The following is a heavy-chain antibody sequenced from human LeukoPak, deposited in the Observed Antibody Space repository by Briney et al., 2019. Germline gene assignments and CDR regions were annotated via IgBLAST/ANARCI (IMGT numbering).Heavy chain of an antibody. J-gene: IGHJ6*02. V-gene: IGHV4-61*02. CDR2: IYTSGST. CDR1: GGSISSGSYY. D-gene: IGHD3-3*01. CDR3: AGGGGRDFWSGYYRPYYYGMDV. Sequence: SETLSLTCTVSGGSISSGSYYWSWTRQPAGKGLEWLGRIYTSGSTNYNPSLKSRVTISVDTSKNQFSLKLSSVTAADTAVYYCAGGGGRDFWSGYYRPYYYGMDVWGQGTTVTVSS.